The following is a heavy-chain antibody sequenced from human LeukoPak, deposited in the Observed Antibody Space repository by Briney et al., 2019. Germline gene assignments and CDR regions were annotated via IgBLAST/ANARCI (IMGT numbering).Heavy chain of an antibody. CDR3: AKGSSGGSYSD. Sequence: GGSLRLSCAASRFTFSIYAMFWVRQAPGKGLEWVSGISANGGSTYYAGSVKGRFTISRDNSKNTLYLQMNSLRAEDTAVYYCAKGSSGGSYSDWGQGTLVTVSS. CDR1: RFTFSIYA. CDR2: ISANGGST. V-gene: IGHV3-23*01. J-gene: IGHJ4*02. D-gene: IGHD1-26*01.